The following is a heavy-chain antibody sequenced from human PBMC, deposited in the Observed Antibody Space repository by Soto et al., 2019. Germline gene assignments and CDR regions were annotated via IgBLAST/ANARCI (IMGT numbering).Heavy chain of an antibody. J-gene: IGHJ4*02. V-gene: IGHV1-18*01. CDR2: ISACNGNT. CDR3: ARGYCSGGSCYHEFDY. D-gene: IGHD2-15*01. Sequence: GASVKVSCKASGYTFTSYGTSWVRQAPGQGLEWMGWISACNGNTNYAQKLQGRVTMTTDTSTSTAYMELRSLRSDDTAVYYCARGYCSGGSCYHEFDYWGQGTLVTVSS. CDR1: GYTFTSYG.